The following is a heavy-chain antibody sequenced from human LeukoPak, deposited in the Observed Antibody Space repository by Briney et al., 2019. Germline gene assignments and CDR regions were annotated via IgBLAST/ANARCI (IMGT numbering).Heavy chain of an antibody. D-gene: IGHD3-10*01. CDR3: AREATDYYGSGWRCLFDY. V-gene: IGHV4-4*07. Sequence: SETLSLTCTVSGGSISSYYWSWIRQPAGKGLEWIGRIYTSGSTNYNPSLKSRVTMSVATSKNQFSLKLRSVTAADTAIYYCAREATDYYGSGWRCLFDYWGQGTLVTVSS. CDR1: GGSISSYY. J-gene: IGHJ4*02. CDR2: IYTSGST.